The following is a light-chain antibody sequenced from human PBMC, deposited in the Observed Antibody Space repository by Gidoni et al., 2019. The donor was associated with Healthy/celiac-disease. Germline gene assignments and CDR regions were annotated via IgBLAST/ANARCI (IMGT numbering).Light chain of an antibody. J-gene: IGKJ2*04. CDR3: QQPNSYPCS. V-gene: IGKV1-9*01. CDR1: QGISSD. CDR2: AAS. Sequence: EIQLTQSPSFLSAAVGARVTITGRASQGISSDLAWYQQKPGKAPKLLIYAASTLQSGVPSRFSGSGSGTEFTLTISSLQPEDFATYYCQQPNSYPCSFGQGTKLEIK.